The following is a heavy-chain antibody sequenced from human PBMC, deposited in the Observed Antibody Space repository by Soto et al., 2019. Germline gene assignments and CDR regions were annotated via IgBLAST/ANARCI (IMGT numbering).Heavy chain of an antibody. V-gene: IGHV3-30-3*01. Sequence: QVQLVESGGGVVQPGRSLRLSCAASGFTFSSYAMHWVRQAPVKGLEWVAVISYDGSNKYYAESVKGRFTISRDNSKNTLYLQMNSLRAEDTAVYYCAGVGRPIVGASEVGYWGQGTLVTVSS. J-gene: IGHJ4*02. CDR1: GFTFSSYA. D-gene: IGHD1-26*01. CDR3: AGVGRPIVGASEVGY. CDR2: ISYDGSNK.